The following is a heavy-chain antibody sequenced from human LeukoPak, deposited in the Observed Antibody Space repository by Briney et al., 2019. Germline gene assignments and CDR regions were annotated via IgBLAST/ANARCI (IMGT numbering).Heavy chain of an antibody. CDR1: GFTFSSYA. Sequence: PGGSLRLSCAASGFTFSSYAMHWVRQAPGKGLEWVAVISYDGSNKYYADSVKGRFTISRDNSKNTLYLQMNSLRAEDTAVYYCARGTVDTAMVLTMLFFDYWGQGTLVTVSS. CDR2: ISYDGSNK. V-gene: IGHV3-30*04. J-gene: IGHJ4*02. D-gene: IGHD5-18*01. CDR3: ARGTVDTAMVLTMLFFDY.